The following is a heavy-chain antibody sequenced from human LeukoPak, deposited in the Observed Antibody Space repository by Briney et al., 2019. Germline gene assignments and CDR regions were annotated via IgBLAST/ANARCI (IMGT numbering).Heavy chain of an antibody. CDR2: ISVSGT. J-gene: IGHJ6*03. Sequence: GGSLRLSCTASGYRFGGYSIHWVRQAPGKGLEWLSYISVSGTIHADSVMGRVTVSRDNAKNSLYLQMNSLRAEDTAVYYCARIRGSTLPISYMDVWGKGTTVTVSS. CDR1: GYRFGGYS. V-gene: IGHV3-48*04. D-gene: IGHD6-13*01. CDR3: ARIRGSTLPISYMDV.